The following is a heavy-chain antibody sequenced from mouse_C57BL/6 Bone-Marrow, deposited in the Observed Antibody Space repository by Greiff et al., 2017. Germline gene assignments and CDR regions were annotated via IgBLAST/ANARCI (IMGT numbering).Heavy chain of an antibody. V-gene: IGHV14-4*01. J-gene: IGHJ1*03. Sequence: DVQLQESGAELVRPGASVKLSCPASGFNFKADYMPWVRQRPEQGLEWIGWIDPGNGDPKSPSKFQGKATITADTSSTTAYLKRSSLTSEDTAVYYCTPFYYGSGYWYFDVWGTGTTVTVSS. D-gene: IGHD1-1*01. CDR1: GFNFKADY. CDR3: TPFYYGSGYWYFDV. CDR2: IDPGNGDP.